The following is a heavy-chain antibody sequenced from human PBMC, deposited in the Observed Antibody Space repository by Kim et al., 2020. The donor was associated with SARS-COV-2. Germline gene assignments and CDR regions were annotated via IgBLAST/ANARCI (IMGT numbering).Heavy chain of an antibody. Sequence: SETLSLTCAVYGGSFSGYYWSWIRQPPGKGLEWIGEINHSGSTNYNPSLKSRVTISVDTSKNQFSLKLSSVTAADTAVYYCARAARNYMVRGVKVWWFDPWGQGTLVTVSS. CDR2: INHSGST. CDR3: ARAARNYMVRGVKVWWFDP. CDR1: GGSFSGYY. J-gene: IGHJ5*02. V-gene: IGHV4-34*01. D-gene: IGHD3-10*01.